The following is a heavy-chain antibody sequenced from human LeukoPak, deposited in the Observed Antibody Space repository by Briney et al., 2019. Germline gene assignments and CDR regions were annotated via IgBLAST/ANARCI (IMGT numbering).Heavy chain of an antibody. CDR3: ATVIAAAGTTSDY. D-gene: IGHD6-13*01. Sequence: GSSVKVSCKASGGTFSSYAISWVRQAPGQGLEWMGRIIPIFGTANYAQKFQGRVTITTDESTSTAYMELSSLRSEDTAMYYCATVIAAAGTTSDYWGQGTLVTVSS. CDR2: IIPIFGTA. V-gene: IGHV1-69*05. CDR1: GGTFSSYA. J-gene: IGHJ4*02.